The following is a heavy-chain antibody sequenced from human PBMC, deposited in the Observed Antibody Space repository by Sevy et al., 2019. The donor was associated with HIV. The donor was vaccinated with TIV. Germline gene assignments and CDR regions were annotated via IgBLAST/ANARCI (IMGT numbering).Heavy chain of an antibody. V-gene: IGHV3-23*01. D-gene: IGHD6-13*01. CDR3: ATGTTDSSISWVFDV. Sequence: GGSLRLSCAASGFTFFSHVMSWVRQAPGKGLEWVSGLSGSGGTTYYADSVKGRFSISGDNSKNKLYLQMSSLRIEDTAVYYCATGTTDSSISWVFDVWGQGTMVTVSS. CDR2: LSGSGGTT. CDR1: GFTFFSHV. J-gene: IGHJ3*01.